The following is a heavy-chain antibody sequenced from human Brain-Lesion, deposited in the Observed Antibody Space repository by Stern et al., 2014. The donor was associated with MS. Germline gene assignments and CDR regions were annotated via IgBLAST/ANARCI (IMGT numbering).Heavy chain of an antibody. CDR2: IFNSGST. Sequence: VQLVESGPGLVKPSQTLSLSCTVSGGSISSGGYYWSWIRQPAGKGLEWIGRIFNSGSTSCNPSLKSRVTIPIAPSKTQFSLRLTSMTAADTAVYYCARGRVVPGFQYYATDVWGQGTTVIVSS. CDR3: ARGRVVPGFQYYATDV. V-gene: IGHV4-61*02. CDR1: GGSISSGGYY. J-gene: IGHJ6*02. D-gene: IGHD2-2*01.